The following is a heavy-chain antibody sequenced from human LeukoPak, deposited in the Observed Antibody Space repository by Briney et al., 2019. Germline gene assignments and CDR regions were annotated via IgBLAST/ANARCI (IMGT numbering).Heavy chain of an antibody. Sequence: SVTVSCTASGGTFSSYAISWVRQAPGQGLEWMGGIIPIFGTANYAQKFQGRVTITADESTSTAYMELSSLRSEDTAVYYCARDEDYYDSSGYYTTAEYFQHWGQGTLVTVSS. CDR3: ARDEDYYDSSGYYTTAEYFQH. CDR2: IIPIFGTA. V-gene: IGHV1-69*13. D-gene: IGHD3-22*01. CDR1: GGTFSSYA. J-gene: IGHJ1*01.